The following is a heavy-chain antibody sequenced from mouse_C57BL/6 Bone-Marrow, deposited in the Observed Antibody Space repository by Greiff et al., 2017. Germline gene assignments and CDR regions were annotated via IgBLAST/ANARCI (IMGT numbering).Heavy chain of an antibody. CDR3: ARYYGSGDSYYLDY. D-gene: IGHD1-1*01. Sequence: VQLQQSGAELVKPGASVKISCKASGYAFSSYWMNWVKQRPGKGLEWIGQIYPGDGDTNYNGKFTGKATLTADKSSSTAYMQLSNLTSENSAVYVCARYYGSGDSYYLDYWGQGTTLTVSS. CDR2: IYPGDGDT. CDR1: GYAFSSYW. J-gene: IGHJ2*01. V-gene: IGHV1-80*01.